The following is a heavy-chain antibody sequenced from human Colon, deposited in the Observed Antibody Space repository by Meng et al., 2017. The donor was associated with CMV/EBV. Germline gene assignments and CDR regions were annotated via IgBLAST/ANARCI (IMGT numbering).Heavy chain of an antibody. V-gene: IGHV3-30*02. J-gene: IGHJ4*02. Sequence: VNLVEAGGGVVQPGGSLRLSCVVSGFTFSSYGMHWVRQVPGKGLEWVAFMTYDGGKEYYADSVQGRFTISRDNFKNTLYLQMNSLRAEDTAIYYCAKFRETKRDYWGQGTLVTVSS. CDR3: AKFRETKRDY. D-gene: IGHD1-7*01. CDR2: MTYDGGKE. CDR1: GFTFSSYG.